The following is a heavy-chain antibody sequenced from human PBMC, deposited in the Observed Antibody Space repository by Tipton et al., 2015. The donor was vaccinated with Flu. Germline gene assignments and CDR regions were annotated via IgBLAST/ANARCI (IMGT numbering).Heavy chain of an antibody. J-gene: IGHJ5*02. D-gene: IGHD3/OR15-3a*01. CDR3: ATFFDSMYGIVIMVRLDT. V-gene: IGHV4/OR15-8*02. Sequence: TLSLTCTVSRGSVSNRNWWAWVRQAPRQGPEWIGSVYQDRTSNYNLSLRSRATISIDKSKNQFFLRLNSVTAADTAIYYCATFFDSMYGIVIMVRLDTWGQGIKVTVSS. CDR2: VYQDRTS. CDR1: RGSVSNRNW.